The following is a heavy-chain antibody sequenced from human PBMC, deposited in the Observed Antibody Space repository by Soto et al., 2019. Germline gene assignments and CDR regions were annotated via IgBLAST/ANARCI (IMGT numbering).Heavy chain of an antibody. V-gene: IGHV3-23*01. Sequence: PGGSLRLSCAASGFVFRSYAMNWARQAPGKGLEWVSVITGSGDDTYYVDSVKGRFTISRDNSKNMLYVEMNSLRAEDTAVYYWAKAISEYSAPLDHWGQGTRVTVSS. D-gene: IGHD6-6*01. CDR3: AKAISEYSAPLDH. CDR2: ITGSGDDT. J-gene: IGHJ4*02. CDR1: GFVFRSYA.